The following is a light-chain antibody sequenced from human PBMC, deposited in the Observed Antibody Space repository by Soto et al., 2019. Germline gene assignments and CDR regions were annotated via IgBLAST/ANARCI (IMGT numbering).Light chain of an antibody. CDR1: SSDVGYYDY. J-gene: IGLJ1*01. CDR2: EGT. Sequence: QSALTQPPSASGFPGQSVTISCTGTSSDVGYYDYVSWYQQHPGKAPKLIIYEGTERPSGISNRFSGSKSGNTASLTISGLQAEDEADYYCSSYAGSSSFPYVFGTGTKVTVL. V-gene: IGLV2-23*03. CDR3: SSYAGSSSFPYV.